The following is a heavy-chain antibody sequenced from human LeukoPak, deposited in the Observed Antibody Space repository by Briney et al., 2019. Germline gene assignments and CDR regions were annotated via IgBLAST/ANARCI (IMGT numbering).Heavy chain of an antibody. CDR3: ARIGHDSSGYYLSLAFDI. Sequence: SETLSLTCTVSGGSISSGGYYWSWIRQHPGKGLEWIGYIYYSGSTYYNPSLKSRVTISVDTSKNQFSLKLSSVTAADTAVYYSARIGHDSSGYYLSLAFDIWGQGTMVTVSS. CDR1: GGSISSGGYY. CDR2: IYYSGST. D-gene: IGHD3-22*01. V-gene: IGHV4-31*03. J-gene: IGHJ3*02.